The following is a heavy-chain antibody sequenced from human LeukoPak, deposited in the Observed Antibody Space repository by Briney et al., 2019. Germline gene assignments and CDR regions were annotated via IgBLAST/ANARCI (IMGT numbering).Heavy chain of an antibody. CDR2: MNPNSGNT. Sequence: ASVKVSCKASGYTFTSYDINWVRQATGQGLEWMGWMNPNSGNTGYAQKFQGRVTITRNTSISTAYMELSSLRSEDTAVYYCARIRGGYDYGYYYYMDVWGKGTTVTISS. J-gene: IGHJ6*03. CDR1: GYTFTSYD. D-gene: IGHD5-12*01. CDR3: ARIRGGYDYGYYYYMDV. V-gene: IGHV1-8*03.